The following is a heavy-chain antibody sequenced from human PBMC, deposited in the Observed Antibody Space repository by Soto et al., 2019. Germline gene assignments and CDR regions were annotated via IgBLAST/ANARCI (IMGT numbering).Heavy chain of an antibody. V-gene: IGHV5-51*01. J-gene: IGHJ4*02. CDR3: ATHYGYPF. CDR1: GYSFTSFW. D-gene: IGHD5-12*01. Sequence: PGESLKISCMGSGYSFTSFWIGWVRQMPGKGLEWMGIIYPDDSDTRYSPSFLGQVTISADKSISTAYLQWRSLKASDTALYYCATHYGYPFWGQGILVTVSS. CDR2: IYPDDSDT.